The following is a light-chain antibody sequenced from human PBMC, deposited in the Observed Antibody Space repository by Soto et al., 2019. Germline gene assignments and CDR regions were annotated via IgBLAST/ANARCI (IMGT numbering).Light chain of an antibody. CDR1: SSDVGYYNY. CDR2: DVT. CDR3: SSYTTSSTHV. Sequence: QSVLTQPASVSGSPGQSITISCTGTSSDVGYYNYVSWFQQHPGKAPQLVISDVTNRPSGVSNRFSGSKSGNTASLTISGLQADEEAHYYCSSYTTSSTHVFGTGTKLTVL. V-gene: IGLV2-14*03. J-gene: IGLJ1*01.